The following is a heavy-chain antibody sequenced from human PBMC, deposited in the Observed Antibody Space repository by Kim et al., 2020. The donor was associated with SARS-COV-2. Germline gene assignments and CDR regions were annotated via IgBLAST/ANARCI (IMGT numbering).Heavy chain of an antibody. V-gene: IGHV3-23*01. Sequence: GGSLRLSCAASGFAFSNYAMSWVRQAPGKGLEWVSAISGMSGSGGNTYYADAVKGRFTVTRDNSKNTLYLQMNSLRAEDTAIYYGTNGGVDTYYHYFDDWGQGTLVTVSS. CDR3: TNGGVDTYYHYFDD. J-gene: IGHJ4*02. CDR2: ISGMSGSGGNT. CDR1: GFAFSNYA. D-gene: IGHD3-22*01.